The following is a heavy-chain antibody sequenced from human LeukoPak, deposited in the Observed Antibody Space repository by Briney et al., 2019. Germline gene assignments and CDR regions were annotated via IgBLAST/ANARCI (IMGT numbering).Heavy chain of an antibody. CDR2: ISGSSDST. CDR1: GFTFSSYA. CDR3: AREVGSSNLDY. V-gene: IGHV3-23*01. D-gene: IGHD6-13*01. J-gene: IGHJ4*02. Sequence: HPGGSLRLSCAASGFTFSSYALTWVRQAPGKGLEWVSAISGSSDSTLFADSVKGRFTISRDNSKNTLYLQMNSLRAEDTAVYYCAREVGSSNLDYWGQGTLVTVSS.